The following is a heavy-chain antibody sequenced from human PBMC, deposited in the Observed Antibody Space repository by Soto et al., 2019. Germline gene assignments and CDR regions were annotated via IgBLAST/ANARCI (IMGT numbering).Heavy chain of an antibody. D-gene: IGHD4-4*01. J-gene: IGHJ4*02. CDR2: MYHSGNT. CDR1: GGSISSGDSS. Sequence: QLQLQESGSGLVKPSQTLSLTCAVSGGSISSGDSSWSWIRQPPGKGLEWIGYMYHSGNTYYNPSLKSRVTISVDRSKNQFSLKLSSVTAADTAVYYCARGIGGYSNNWGSPFDYWGQGTLVTVSS. V-gene: IGHV4-30-2*01. CDR3: ARGIGGYSNNWGSPFDY.